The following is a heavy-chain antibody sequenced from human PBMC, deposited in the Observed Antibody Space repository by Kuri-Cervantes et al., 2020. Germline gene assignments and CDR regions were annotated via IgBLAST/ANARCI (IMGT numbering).Heavy chain of an antibody. Sequence: LSLTCAASGFTFSSYGMHWVRQAPGKGLEWVAVISYDGSNKYYADSVKGQSTISRDNSKNTLYLQMNSLRAEDTAVYYCAKEWSGGYSYGPTGMGVWGQGTTVTVSS. CDR1: GFTFSSYG. J-gene: IGHJ6*02. CDR3: AKEWSGGYSYGPTGMGV. D-gene: IGHD5-18*01. V-gene: IGHV3-30*18. CDR2: ISYDGSNK.